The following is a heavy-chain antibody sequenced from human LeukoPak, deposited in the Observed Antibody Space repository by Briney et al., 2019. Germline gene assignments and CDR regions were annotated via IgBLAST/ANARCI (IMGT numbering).Heavy chain of an antibody. V-gene: IGHV6-1*01. J-gene: IGHJ6*03. CDR2: TYYRSKWYN. CDR3: ARVLRKRRYGDRGYFYFFMHV. D-gene: IGHD4-17*01. CDR1: GDSVSSNSAA. Sequence: SQTLSLTCAISGDSVSSNSAAWNWIRQSPSRGLEWLGRTYYRSKWYNDYAVSVKSRITINPDTSKNQFSLQLNSVTPEDTAVYYCARVLRKRRYGDRGYFYFFMHVWRKGTTVAV.